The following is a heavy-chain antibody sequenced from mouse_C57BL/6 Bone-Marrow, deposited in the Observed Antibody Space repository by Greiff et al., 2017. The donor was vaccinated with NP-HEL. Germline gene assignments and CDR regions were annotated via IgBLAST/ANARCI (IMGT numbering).Heavy chain of an antibody. D-gene: IGHD1-1*01. CDR2: IDPSDSYT. CDR3: ARPLYYGSSSYYFDY. CDR1: GYTFTSYW. Sequence: VQLKQPGAELVKPGASVKLSCKASGYTFTSYWMQWVKQRPGQGLEWIGEIDPSDSYTNYNQKFKGKATLTVDTSSSTAYMQLSSLTSEDSAVYYCARPLYYGSSSYYFDYWGQGTTLTVSS. J-gene: IGHJ2*01. V-gene: IGHV1-50*01.